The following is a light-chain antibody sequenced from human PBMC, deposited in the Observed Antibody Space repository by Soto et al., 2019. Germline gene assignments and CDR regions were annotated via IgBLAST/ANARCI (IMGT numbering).Light chain of an antibody. Sequence: DIALTQSPDSLVVSLGERATITCKTGRTVLSTSNNKNYLAWYQQRPGQPPKLLMYYASTRASGVPDRFIGSGSATEFTLTVAGLQPEDVAVYYCQQYYSSPYSFGQGTRLEI. V-gene: IGKV4-1*01. CDR2: YAS. CDR1: RTVLSTSNNKNY. J-gene: IGKJ2*01. CDR3: QQYYSSPYS.